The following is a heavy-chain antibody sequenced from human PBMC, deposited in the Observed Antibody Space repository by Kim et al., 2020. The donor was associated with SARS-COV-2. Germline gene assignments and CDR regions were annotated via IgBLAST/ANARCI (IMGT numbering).Heavy chain of an antibody. D-gene: IGHD3-16*01. J-gene: IGHJ4*02. Sequence: SLRLSCAASGFTFDDYGMSWVRQVPGKGVEWVSGINRNGDDTGYGDSVKGRFSISRDNRKNSLYLQMNSLRAEDTALYHCVRGYAGGPFDFWGQGALV. V-gene: IGHV3-20*01. CDR1: GFTFDDYG. CDR3: VRGYAGGPFDF. CDR2: INRNGDDT.